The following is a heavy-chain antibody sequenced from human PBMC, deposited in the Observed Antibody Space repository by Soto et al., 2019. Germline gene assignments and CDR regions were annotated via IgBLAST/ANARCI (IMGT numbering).Heavy chain of an antibody. CDR1: GFTFSSYG. D-gene: IGHD3-16*02. Sequence: PGGSLRLSCAASGFTFSSYGMHWVRQAPGKGLEWVAVISYDGSNKYYADSVKGRFTISRDNSKNTLYLQMNSLRAEDTAVYYCARERVYDYVWGSYLGVAFDIWGPGTMVTVSS. J-gene: IGHJ3*02. CDR3: ARERVYDYVWGSYLGVAFDI. V-gene: IGHV3-30*03. CDR2: ISYDGSNK.